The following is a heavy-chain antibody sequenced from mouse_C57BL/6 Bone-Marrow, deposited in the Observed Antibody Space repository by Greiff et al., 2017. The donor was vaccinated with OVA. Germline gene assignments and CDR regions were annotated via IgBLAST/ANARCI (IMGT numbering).Heavy chain of an antibody. D-gene: IGHD2-2*01. Sequence: EVKLMESGGGLVKPGGSLKLSCAASGFTFSDYGMHWVRQAPEKGLEWVAYISSGSSTIYYADTVKGRFTISGDNAKNTLFLQMTSLRSEDTAMYYCASYGYDFDYWGQGTTLTVSS. CDR1: GFTFSDYG. CDR2: ISSGSSTI. CDR3: ASYGYDFDY. V-gene: IGHV5-17*01. J-gene: IGHJ2*01.